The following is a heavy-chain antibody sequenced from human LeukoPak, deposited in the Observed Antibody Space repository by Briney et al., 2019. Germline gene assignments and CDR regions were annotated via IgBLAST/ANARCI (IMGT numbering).Heavy chain of an antibody. CDR1: GYTFTGDY. CDR3: ARAPYA. J-gene: IGHJ5*02. V-gene: IGHV1-2*02. CDR2: IHPNNGGT. Sequence: GASVKISCKGSGYTFTGDYIHWVRQAPGQGLEWMGWIHPNNGGTNYAQKFQGRVTMTRDTSISTVYMELNGLIFDDTAVYFCARAPYAWGQGSLVTVSS.